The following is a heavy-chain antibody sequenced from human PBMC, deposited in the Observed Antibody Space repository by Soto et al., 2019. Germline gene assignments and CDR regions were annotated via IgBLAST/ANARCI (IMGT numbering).Heavy chain of an antibody. Sequence: GGSLRLSCAASGFTFSSYAMSWVRQAPGKGLEWVSAISGSGGSTYYADSVKGRFTISRDNSKNTLYLQMNSLRAEDTAVYYCAKLLSMVRGVIRSPFDYWGQGTLVTVSS. V-gene: IGHV3-23*01. J-gene: IGHJ4*02. CDR3: AKLLSMVRGVIRSPFDY. CDR2: ISGSGGST. CDR1: GFTFSSYA. D-gene: IGHD3-10*01.